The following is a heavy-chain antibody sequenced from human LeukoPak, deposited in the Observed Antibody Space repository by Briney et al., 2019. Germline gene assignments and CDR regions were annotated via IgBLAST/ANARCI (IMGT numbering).Heavy chain of an antibody. Sequence: GGSLRLSCAASGFTFSDYYMSWIRQAPGKGLEWVSYISSSGSTIYYADSVKGRFTISRDNGKNSLYLQMNSLRAEDTAVYYCARGPSYSSPYYYSYMDVWGKGTTVTLSS. CDR3: ARGPSYSSPYYYSYMDV. CDR2: ISSSGSTI. CDR1: GFTFSDYY. D-gene: IGHD6-13*01. J-gene: IGHJ6*03. V-gene: IGHV3-11*04.